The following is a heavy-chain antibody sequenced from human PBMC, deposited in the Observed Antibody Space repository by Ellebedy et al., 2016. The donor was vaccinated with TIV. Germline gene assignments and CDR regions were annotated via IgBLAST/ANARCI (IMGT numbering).Heavy chain of an antibody. V-gene: IGHV4-59*08. Sequence: MPSETLSLTCTVSGGAISSYYWNWIRQTPGRGLEWIGYFYYSGSTNYNPFLRSRITISLDTSKNQFHLNLRSVTAADTAIYYCASAVAGPSYFPHWGQGTLVTVSS. D-gene: IGHD6-19*01. J-gene: IGHJ4*02. CDR1: GGAISSYY. CDR2: FYYSGST. CDR3: ASAVAGPSYFPH.